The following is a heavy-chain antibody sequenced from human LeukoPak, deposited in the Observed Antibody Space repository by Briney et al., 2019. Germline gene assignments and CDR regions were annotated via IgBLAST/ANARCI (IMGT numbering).Heavy chain of an antibody. J-gene: IGHJ3*02. D-gene: IGHD3-10*01. CDR2: IYISETT. V-gene: IGHV4-4*07. Sequence: SETLPLTCNVSGASITTYYWSWIRQAAGKGLEWIGRIYISETTNNPSLKSRVTMSLDTSKNQFSLKLSSVTAADTAVYYCARVVPEGPGALDIWGQGTMVTVSS. CDR3: ARVVPEGPGALDI. CDR1: GASITTYY.